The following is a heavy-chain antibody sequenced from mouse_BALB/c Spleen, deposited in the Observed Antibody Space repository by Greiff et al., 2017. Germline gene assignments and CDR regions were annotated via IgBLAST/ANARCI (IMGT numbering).Heavy chain of an antibody. Sequence: EVHLVESGAELVKPGASVKLSCTASGFNIKDTYMHWVKQRPEQGLEWIGRIDPANGNTKYDPKFQGKATITADTSSNTAYLQLSSLTSEDTAVYYCARSTVVATRAMDYWGQGTSVTVSS. D-gene: IGHD1-1*01. CDR1: GFNIKDTY. J-gene: IGHJ4*01. V-gene: IGHV14-3*02. CDR3: ARSTVVATRAMDY. CDR2: IDPANGNT.